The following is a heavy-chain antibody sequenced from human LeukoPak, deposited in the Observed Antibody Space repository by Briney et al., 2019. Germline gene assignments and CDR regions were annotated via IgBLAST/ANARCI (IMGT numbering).Heavy chain of an antibody. CDR3: ATDGAGDYLNH. CDR2: FSPEDGET. D-gene: IGHD4-17*01. CDR1: GYIFTELS. J-gene: IGHJ4*02. Sequence: GASVKVSCKVSGYIFTELSMHWVRRSPGHGVGWMGGFSPEDGETFYAQKCQGRVKMTEDTSIDTAYIELSSLSYDDTALYYCATDGAGDYLNHWGQGTLVTVSS. V-gene: IGHV1-24*01.